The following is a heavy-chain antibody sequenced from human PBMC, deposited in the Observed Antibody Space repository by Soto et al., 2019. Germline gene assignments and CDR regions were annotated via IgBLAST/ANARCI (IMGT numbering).Heavy chain of an antibody. CDR3: ARYTSSWYLDY. CDR2: TYYRSKWYS. Sequence: SQTLSLTCAISGDSVSSNSVCWNWIRQSPSRGLEWLGRTYYRSKWYSDYGASVRGRININADKAENPGSLQLDPYTPEDTAVYFCARYTSSWYLDYWGQGTQVTVSS. CDR1: GDSVSSNSVC. J-gene: IGHJ4*02. V-gene: IGHV6-1*01. D-gene: IGHD6-13*01.